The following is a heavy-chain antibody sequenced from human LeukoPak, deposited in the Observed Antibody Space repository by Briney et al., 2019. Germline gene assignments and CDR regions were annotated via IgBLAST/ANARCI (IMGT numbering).Heavy chain of an antibody. J-gene: IGHJ4*02. CDR2: IYPGDSDI. Sequence: GESLRISCKGSGYNFTNYWIGWVRQMPGKGLEWMGIIYPGDSDIRYSPSFQGQVTISADKSISTAYLQWSSLKASDTAMYYCARSASGYFGWLPDYWGQGTLVTVSS. CDR1: GYNFTNYW. V-gene: IGHV5-51*01. CDR3: ARSASGYFGWLPDY. D-gene: IGHD3-9*01.